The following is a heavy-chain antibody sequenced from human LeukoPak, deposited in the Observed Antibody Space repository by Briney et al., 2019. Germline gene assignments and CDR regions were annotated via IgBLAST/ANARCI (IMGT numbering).Heavy chain of an antibody. J-gene: IGHJ6*03. CDR2: FYTTGTP. D-gene: IGHD3-10*01. Sequence: SETLSLTCTVSGASITNSFWSGIRQPAGKGLEWIGRFYTTGTPTYNPSLKSRVTMSADTSQNQLSLKLSSVTAADTAVYYCSRDQDYSASGGSRTYYFYMDVWGKGTTVTVSS. CDR1: GASITNSF. CDR3: SRDQDYSASGGSRTYYFYMDV. V-gene: IGHV4-4*07.